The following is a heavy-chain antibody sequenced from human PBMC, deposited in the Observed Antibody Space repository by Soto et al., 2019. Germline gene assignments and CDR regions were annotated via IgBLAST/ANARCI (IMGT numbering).Heavy chain of an antibody. V-gene: IGHV1-69*01. CDR2: IIPIVGTA. Sequence: QVQLVQSGAEVKKPGSTVKLSCKASGGTFSSYAISWVRQAPGQGLEWMGGIIPIVGTANYAQKFQGRVRITADESTITAYMEVSSLRSEDTAVYYCAIVGSYADYYYGMDVWGQGTTVTVSS. CDR3: AIVGSYADYYYGMDV. J-gene: IGHJ6*02. D-gene: IGHD1-26*01. CDR1: GGTFSSYA.